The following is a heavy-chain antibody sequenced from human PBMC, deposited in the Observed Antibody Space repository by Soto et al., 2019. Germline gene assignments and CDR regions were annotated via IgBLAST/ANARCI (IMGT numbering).Heavy chain of an antibody. CDR3: ARDVGMASRPYLDY. CDR1: GYTFTTYY. Sequence: ASVKVSCKASGYTFTTYYMYWVRQAPGQGFEWMGIINPSGGSTSFAQKFQGRVTMTRDTSTSTVYMELISLTSEDTAVYYCARDVGMASRPYLDYWGQGTLVTVSS. V-gene: IGHV1-46*01. D-gene: IGHD6-6*01. CDR2: INPSGGST. J-gene: IGHJ4*02.